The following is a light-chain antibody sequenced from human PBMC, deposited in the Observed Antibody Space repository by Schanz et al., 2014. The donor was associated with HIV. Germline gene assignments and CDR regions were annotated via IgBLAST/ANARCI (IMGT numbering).Light chain of an antibody. J-gene: IGKJ4*01. CDR3: QQYGSSPLT. CDR2: WAS. V-gene: IGKV4-1*01. CDR1: QTLLYNSHNKNY. Sequence: DIVMTQSPDSLALSLGARATINCKSSQTLLYNSHNKNYLAWYQQKPGQPPKLLIYWASTRESGVPDRFSGSGSGTDFTLTISRLEPEDFAVYYCQQYGSSPLTFGGGTTVAIK.